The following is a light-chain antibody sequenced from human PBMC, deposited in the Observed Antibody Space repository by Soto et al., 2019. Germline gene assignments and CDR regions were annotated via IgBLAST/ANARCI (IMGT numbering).Light chain of an antibody. V-gene: IGLV2-8*01. J-gene: IGLJ3*02. CDR2: EVS. CDR3: SSYAASNLRV. CDR1: SSDVGNYKY. Sequence: QSALTQSPSASGSPGQSVTISCTGTSSDVGNYKYVSWYQQHPGKAPKLMIYEVSKRPSGVPDRFSGSKSGNTASLTVSGLQVEDEADYYCSSYAASNLRVFGGGTKLTVL.